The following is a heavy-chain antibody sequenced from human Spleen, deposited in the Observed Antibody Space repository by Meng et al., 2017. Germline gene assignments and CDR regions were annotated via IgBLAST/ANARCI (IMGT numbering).Heavy chain of an antibody. J-gene: IGHJ4*02. V-gene: IGHV3-15*01. Sequence: GESLKISCEGSGFTFSNAYMTWVRQVPGKRLEWVGRIKSKPDGETIDYAAPVKGRFTISRDNAKNSLYLQMNSLRAEDTAVYFCTREYFGGSDIWGQGTLVTVSS. CDR2: IKSKPDGETI. CDR1: GFTFSNAY. D-gene: IGHD2-21*01. CDR3: TREYFGGSDI.